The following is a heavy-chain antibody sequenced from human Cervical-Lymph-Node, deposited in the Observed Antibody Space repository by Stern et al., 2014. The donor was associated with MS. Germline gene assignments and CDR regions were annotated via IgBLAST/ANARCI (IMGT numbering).Heavy chain of an antibody. CDR1: GFTFSSYG. D-gene: IGHD4-17*01. J-gene: IGHJ4*02. V-gene: IGHV3-33*01. CDR3: AREGNDYGDYGYPFDY. Sequence: MQLVESGGCVVQPGRSLRLSCAASGFTFSSYGMHWVRKAPGKGMEWVAVIWYDGSNKYYADSVKGRFTISRDNSKNTLYLQMNSLRAEDTAVYYCAREGNDYGDYGYPFDYWGQGTLVTVSS. CDR2: IWYDGSNK.